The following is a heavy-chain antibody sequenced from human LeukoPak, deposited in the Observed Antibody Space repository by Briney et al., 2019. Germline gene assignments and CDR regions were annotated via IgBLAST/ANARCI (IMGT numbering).Heavy chain of an antibody. CDR1: GYAFAFYA. J-gene: IGHJ3*02. D-gene: IGHD2/OR15-2a*01. V-gene: IGHV1-3*02. CDR3: VREAPFGAFDI. Sequence: SGIVSSTACGYAFAFYATDWARHAPGQGQEWMGWSNAGNGNTKYSQEFQGRVTITRDTSASTAYMELSSLRSEDMAVYYCVREAPFGAFDIWGQGTMVTVSS. CDR2: SNAGNGNT.